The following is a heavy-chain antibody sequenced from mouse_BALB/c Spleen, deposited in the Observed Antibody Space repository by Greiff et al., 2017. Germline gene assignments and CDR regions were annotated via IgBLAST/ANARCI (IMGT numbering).Heavy chain of an antibody. CDR2: ISSGGSYT. V-gene: IGHV5-6-4*01. D-gene: IGHD2-4*01. CDR1: GFTFSSYT. J-gene: IGHJ4*01. CDR3: TRDHDYGDYYAMDY. Sequence: EVKLQESGGGLVKPGGSLKLSCAASGFTFSSYTMSWVRQTPEKRLEWVATISSGGSYTYYPDSVKGRFTISRDNAKNTLYLQMSSLKSEDTAMYYCTRDHDYGDYYAMDYWGQGTSVTVSS.